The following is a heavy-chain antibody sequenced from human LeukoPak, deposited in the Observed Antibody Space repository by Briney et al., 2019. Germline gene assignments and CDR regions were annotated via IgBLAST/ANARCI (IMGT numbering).Heavy chain of an antibody. V-gene: IGHV3-11*04. CDR3: ARGPRGAADSYYYYYMDV. CDR2: ISSSGSTI. J-gene: IGHJ6*03. Sequence: GGSLRLSCAASGFTFSDYYMSWIRQAPGKGLEWVSYISSSGSTIYYADSVKGRFTISRDNAKNSLYLQMNSLRAEDTAVYYCARGPRGAADSYYYYYMDVRGKGTTVTVSS. D-gene: IGHD6-13*01. CDR1: GFTFSDYY.